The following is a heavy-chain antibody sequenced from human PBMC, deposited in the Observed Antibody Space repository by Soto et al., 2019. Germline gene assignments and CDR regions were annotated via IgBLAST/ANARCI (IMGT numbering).Heavy chain of an antibody. J-gene: IGHJ3*02. CDR1: GFTFSSYW. CDR3: AGYYYDSSGPGSGAFDI. Sequence: PGGSLRLSCAASGFTFSSYWMSWVRQAPGKGLEWVANIKQDGSEKYYVDSVKGRFTISRDNAKNSLYLQMNSLRAEDTAVYYCAGYYYDSSGPGSGAFDIWGQGTMVTLSS. CDR2: IKQDGSEK. D-gene: IGHD3-22*01. V-gene: IGHV3-7*04.